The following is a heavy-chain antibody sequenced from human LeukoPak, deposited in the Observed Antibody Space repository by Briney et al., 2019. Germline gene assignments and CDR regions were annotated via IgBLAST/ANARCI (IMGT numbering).Heavy chain of an antibody. CDR2: INHSGST. J-gene: IGHJ6*04. CDR3: ARFTLNYYYGMDV. Sequence: SETLSLTCAVYGGSFSGYYWSWIRQPPGKGLEWIGEINHSGSTNYNPFLKSRVTISVDTSKYQFSLKLSSVTAADTAVYYCARFTLNYYYGMDVWGKGTTVTVSS. CDR1: GGSFSGYY. V-gene: IGHV4-34*01.